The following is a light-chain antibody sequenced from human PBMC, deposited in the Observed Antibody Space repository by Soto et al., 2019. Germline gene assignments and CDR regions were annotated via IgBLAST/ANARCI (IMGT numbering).Light chain of an antibody. CDR2: DVN. CDR3: SSYTSSSTYV. V-gene: IGLV2-18*02. Sequence: QSALTQPPSVPGSPGQSVAISCTGTSSDVGNSNGVSWYHQPPGTAPKLIIYDVNNRPSGVPDRFSGSKSGDTASLTISALQAEDEGDYYCSSYTSSSTYVIGTGTKVTVL. J-gene: IGLJ1*01. CDR1: SSDVGNSNG.